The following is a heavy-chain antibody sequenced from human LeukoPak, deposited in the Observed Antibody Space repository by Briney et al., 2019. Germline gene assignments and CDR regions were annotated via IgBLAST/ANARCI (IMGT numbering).Heavy chain of an antibody. V-gene: IGHV3-23*01. Sequence: GGTLGLSWAASGFPFSSFARSGAPKPPGRGWGWVSAISGIVGSTYYADSVKGRFTISRDNSKNTLYLQMNSLRAEDTAVYYCAKDRYCSSTSCYALLDYWGQGTLVTVSS. J-gene: IGHJ4*02. CDR1: GFPFSSFA. CDR3: AKDRYCSSTSCYALLDY. CDR2: ISGIVGST. D-gene: IGHD2-2*01.